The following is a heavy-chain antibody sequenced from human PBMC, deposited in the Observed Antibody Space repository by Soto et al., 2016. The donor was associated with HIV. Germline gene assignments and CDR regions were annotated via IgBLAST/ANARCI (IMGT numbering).Heavy chain of an antibody. J-gene: IGHJ5*02. V-gene: IGHV1-69*13. D-gene: IGHD6-19*01. Sequence: QVQLVQSGAEVKKPGSSVKVSCKASGGTFSNYDISWVRQAPGQGLEWMGGIIPIFGTTNYAQKFQGRVTITADESTSTAYMELSSLRSEDTAVYYCARVSMAADWFDPWGQGTLVTVSS. CDR2: IIPIFGTT. CDR1: GGTFSNYD. CDR3: ARVSMAADWFDP.